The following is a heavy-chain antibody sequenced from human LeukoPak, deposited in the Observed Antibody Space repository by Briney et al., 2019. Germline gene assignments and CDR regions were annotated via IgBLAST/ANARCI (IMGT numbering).Heavy chain of an antibody. V-gene: IGHV3-13*01. Sequence: GGSLRLSCAASGFTFSSYDMHWVRQATGEGLEWVSAIGTAGDTFYPGSVKGRFTISRENAKNSVYLQMNSLRAGDTAVYYCARGRGHYMDVWGKGTTVTFSS. CDR1: GFTFSSYD. D-gene: IGHD3-10*01. CDR2: IGTAGDT. CDR3: ARGRGHYMDV. J-gene: IGHJ6*03.